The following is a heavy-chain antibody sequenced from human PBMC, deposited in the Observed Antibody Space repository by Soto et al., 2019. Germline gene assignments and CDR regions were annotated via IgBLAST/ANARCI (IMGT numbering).Heavy chain of an antibody. CDR2: IIPILGIA. CDR1: GGTFSSYT. CDR3: ARNVDLAPPGDFDY. V-gene: IGHV1-69*02. Sequence: QVQLVQSGAEVKKPGSSVKVSCKASGGTFSSYTISWVRQATGQGLEWMGRIIPILGIANYAQKFQGRVTITADKSTSTAYMGLSSLRSEDTAGYYCARNVDLAPPGDFDYWGQGTLVTVSS. D-gene: IGHD7-27*01. J-gene: IGHJ4*02.